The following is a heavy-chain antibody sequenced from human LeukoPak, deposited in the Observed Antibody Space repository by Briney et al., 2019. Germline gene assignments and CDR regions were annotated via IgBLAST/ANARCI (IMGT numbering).Heavy chain of an antibody. CDR1: GGSISSSRYY. V-gene: IGHV4-39*07. Sequence: PSETLSLTCSVSGGSISSSRYYWGWIHQPPGKGLEWIASIYYSGSTYYNPSLKSRVTISVDTSKNQFSLKLSSVTAADTAVYYCARDSSMIHNWFDPWGQGTLVTVSS. J-gene: IGHJ5*02. CDR2: IYYSGST. CDR3: ARDSSMIHNWFDP. D-gene: IGHD3-22*01.